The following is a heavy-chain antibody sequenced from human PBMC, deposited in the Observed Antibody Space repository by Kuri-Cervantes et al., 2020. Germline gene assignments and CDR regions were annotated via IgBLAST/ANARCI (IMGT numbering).Heavy chain of an antibody. V-gene: IGHV3-30-3*01. D-gene: IGHD2-15*01. CDR1: GFTFSSYA. CDR3: ARGAYCSGGSCYSRDYYGMDV. Sequence: GGSLRLSCAASGFTFSSYAMHWVRQAPGKGLEWVAVISYDGSNKYYADSVKGRFTISRDNSKNSLYLQMNSLRDEDTAVYYCARGAYCSGGSCYSRDYYGMDVWGQGTTVTVSS. J-gene: IGHJ6*02. CDR2: ISYDGSNK.